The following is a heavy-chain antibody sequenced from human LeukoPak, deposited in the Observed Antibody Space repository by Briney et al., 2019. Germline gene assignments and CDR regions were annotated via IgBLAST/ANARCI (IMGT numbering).Heavy chain of an antibody. CDR2: IYYSGST. J-gene: IGHJ5*02. CDR1: GGSISSYY. CDR3: ARVVKYSSSPTDWFDP. D-gene: IGHD6-6*01. V-gene: IGHV4-59*01. Sequence: SETLSLTCTVSGGSISSYYWSWIRQPPGKGLEWIGYIYYSGSTNYNPSLKSRVTISVDTSKNQFSLKLSSVTAADTAVYYCARVVKYSSSPTDWFDPWGQGTLVTVSS.